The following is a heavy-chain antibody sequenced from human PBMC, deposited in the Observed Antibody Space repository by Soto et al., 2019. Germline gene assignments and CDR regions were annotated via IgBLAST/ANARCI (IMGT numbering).Heavy chain of an antibody. Sequence: PGGSLRLSWAASGFPFNRYNRNWVRQAPGKGLEWVSSISPIGSYIYYADSAKGRFTISRDNAKNSLNLQMNSLRAEDTAMYDCARARSVYPSSGTDHGGQGSLVTVSS. J-gene: IGHJ4*02. V-gene: IGHV3-21*01. CDR2: ISPIGSYI. CDR3: ARARSVYPSSGTDH. CDR1: GFPFNRYN. D-gene: IGHD6-25*01.